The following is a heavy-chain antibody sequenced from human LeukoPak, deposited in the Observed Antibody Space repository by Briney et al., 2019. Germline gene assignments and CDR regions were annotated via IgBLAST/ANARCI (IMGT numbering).Heavy chain of an antibody. V-gene: IGHV4-39*07. CDR2: IYYSGST. CDR3: ARLIVRDDFWSGYYVYNWFDP. J-gene: IGHJ5*02. D-gene: IGHD3-3*01. Sequence: PSETLSLTCTVSGGSISSSSYYWGWIRQPPGKGLEWIGSIYYSGSTNYNPSLKSRVTISVDTSKNQFSLKLSSVTAADTAVYYCARLIVRDDFWSGYYVYNWFDPWGQGTLVTVSS. CDR1: GGSISSSSYY.